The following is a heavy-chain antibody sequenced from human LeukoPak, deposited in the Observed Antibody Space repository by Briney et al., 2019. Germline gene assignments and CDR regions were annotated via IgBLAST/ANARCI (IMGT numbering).Heavy chain of an antibody. Sequence: KPGGYLGLSCAASGFTFSSYSMNWVRQAPGKGLEWVSSISSSSSYIYYADSVKGRFTISRDNAKNSLYLQMNSLRAEDTDVYYCARAPVDYWGQGTLVTVSS. CDR2: ISSSSSYI. V-gene: IGHV3-21*01. CDR1: GFTFSSYS. J-gene: IGHJ4*02. CDR3: ARAPVDY.